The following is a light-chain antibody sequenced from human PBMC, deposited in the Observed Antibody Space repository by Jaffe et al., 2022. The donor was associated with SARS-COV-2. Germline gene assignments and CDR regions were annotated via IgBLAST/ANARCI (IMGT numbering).Light chain of an antibody. CDR3: AAWDGSLNAYV. Sequence: QPVLTQPPSASGTPGQRVTISCSGGSSNIGSSPVNWYQQLPGTAPKLLIYSYNQRPSGVPDRFSASKSATSASLAISGLQSEDEADYYCAAWDGSLNAYVFGTGTKVTVL. V-gene: IGLV1-44*01. CDR2: SYN. J-gene: IGLJ1*01. CDR1: SSNIGSSP.